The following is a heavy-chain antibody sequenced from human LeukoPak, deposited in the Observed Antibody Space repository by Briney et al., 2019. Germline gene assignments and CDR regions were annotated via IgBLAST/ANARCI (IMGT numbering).Heavy chain of an antibody. CDR1: GGSFSGYY. J-gene: IGHJ4*02. V-gene: IGHV4-34*01. CDR3: AGAGGWYFDY. Sequence: ASETLSLTCAVYGGSFSGYYWSWIRQPPGKGLEWIGEINHSGSTNYNTSLKSRVTISVDTSKNQFSLKLSSVTAADTAVYYCAGAGGWYFDYWGQGTLVTVSS. CDR2: INHSGST. D-gene: IGHD6-19*01.